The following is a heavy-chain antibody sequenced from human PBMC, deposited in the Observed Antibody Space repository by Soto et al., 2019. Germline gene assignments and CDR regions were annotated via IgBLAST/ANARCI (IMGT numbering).Heavy chain of an antibody. Sequence: GGSLRLSCAASGFTFSMYWMHWVRQVPGKGPEWVSRINDDGISTNYADSVKGRFTISRDNAKNTLYLQMNALRVEDTAVYYCTRGPRSTSTGTGAFWGQGTLVTVPS. J-gene: IGHJ4*02. CDR1: GFTFSMYW. V-gene: IGHV3-74*01. CDR2: INDDGIST. D-gene: IGHD1-1*01. CDR3: TRGPRSTSTGTGAF.